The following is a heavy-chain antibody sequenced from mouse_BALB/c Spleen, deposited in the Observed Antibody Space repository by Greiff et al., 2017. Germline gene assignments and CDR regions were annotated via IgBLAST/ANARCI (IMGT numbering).Heavy chain of an antibody. D-gene: IGHD2-4*01. J-gene: IGHJ3*01. V-gene: IGHV1-54*01. Sequence: QVQLQQSGAELVRPGTSVKVSCKASGYAFTNYLIEWVKQRPGQGLEWIGVINPGSGGTNYNEKFKGKATLTADKSSSTAYMQLSSLTSDDAAVYFCARDDYDPAWLAYWGQGTLVTVSA. CDR1: GYAFTNYL. CDR3: ARDDYDPAWLAY. CDR2: INPGSGGT.